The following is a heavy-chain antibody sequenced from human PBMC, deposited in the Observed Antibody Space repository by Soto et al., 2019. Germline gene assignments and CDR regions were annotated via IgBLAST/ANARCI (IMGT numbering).Heavy chain of an antibody. V-gene: IGHV4-61*08. D-gene: IGHD3-10*02. Sequence: QVQLQESGPGLVKPSETLSLTCNVSAGSVNSGGYYWSWIRQSPGKALEWIGYIYFSGDTSYNPSLKSRVAISLETSKNRFSLKLSSVTAADTAIYYCARYVAWGYFDNWGQGTLVTVSS. CDR2: IYFSGDT. J-gene: IGHJ4*02. CDR1: AGSVNSGGYY. CDR3: ARYVAWGYFDN.